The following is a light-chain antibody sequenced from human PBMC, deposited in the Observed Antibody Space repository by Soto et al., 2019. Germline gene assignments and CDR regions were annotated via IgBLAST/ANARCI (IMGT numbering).Light chain of an antibody. CDR2: DVS. CDR3: TSYTSSNTHV. Sequence: QSALTQPASVSGSPGQSITISCTGTSSDVGGYNYVSWLQQHPGKVPKLIIYDVSSRPSGVSNRFSGSKSGNTASLTISGLQADDEADYYCTSYTSSNTHVFGGGTKVTVL. CDR1: SSDVGGYNY. J-gene: IGLJ1*01. V-gene: IGLV2-14*01.